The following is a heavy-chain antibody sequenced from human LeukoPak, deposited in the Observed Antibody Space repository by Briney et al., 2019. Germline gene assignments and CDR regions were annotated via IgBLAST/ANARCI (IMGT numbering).Heavy chain of an antibody. CDR3: ARASFLYGMDV. CDR1: GGSISSGGYS. V-gene: IGHV4-30-2*01. CDR2: IYHSGST. D-gene: IGHD2/OR15-2a*01. J-gene: IGHJ6*02. Sequence: KTSETLSLTCAVSGGSISSGGYSWSWIRQPPGKGLEWIGYIYHSGSTYYNPSLKSRVTISVDRSKNQFSLKLSSVTAADTAVYYCARASFLYGMDVWGQGTTVTVSS.